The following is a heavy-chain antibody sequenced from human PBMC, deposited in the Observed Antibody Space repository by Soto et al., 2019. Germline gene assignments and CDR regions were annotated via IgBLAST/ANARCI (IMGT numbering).Heavy chain of an antibody. V-gene: IGHV4-39*01. Sequence: SETQSRTYTVSGCSIRSSSYYWCWIRQPPGKGMEWIGSIYYSGNTYYNPSLKSRVTISVDTAKNQFSLKLSSVTAADTAVYYCARGSYYYDSSGYYHYWGQG. J-gene: IGHJ4*02. CDR1: GCSIRSSSYY. D-gene: IGHD3-22*01. CDR2: IYYSGNT. CDR3: ARGSYYYDSSGYYHY.